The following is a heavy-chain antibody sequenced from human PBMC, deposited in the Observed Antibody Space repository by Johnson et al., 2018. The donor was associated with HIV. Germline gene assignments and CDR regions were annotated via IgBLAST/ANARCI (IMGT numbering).Heavy chain of an antibody. CDR2: ISNDGSNK. Sequence: QVQLVESGGGVVQPGRSLRLSCAGSEFTFSSYGMHWVRQAPGKGLEWVALISNDGSNKYYADSVKGRFTISRDNSKNTMYVQMNSLRGEDTAVYYCAKGQVVVAATSAFDIWGQGTMVTVSS. CDR3: AKGQVVVAATSAFDI. D-gene: IGHD2-15*01. V-gene: IGHV3-30*18. CDR1: EFTFSSYG. J-gene: IGHJ3*02.